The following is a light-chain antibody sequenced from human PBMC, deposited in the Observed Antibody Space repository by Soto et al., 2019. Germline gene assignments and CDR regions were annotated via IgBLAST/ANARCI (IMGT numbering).Light chain of an antibody. CDR1: RSDVGGYNY. CDR3: SSYAGTYNLV. V-gene: IGLV2-11*01. CDR2: EVT. J-gene: IGLJ2*01. Sequence: QSALTQPRSVSGSPGQSVTISCTGSRSDVGGYNYVSWYQQHPGKAPKLMIYEVTKRPSGVPDRFSGSKSGNTASLTVSGLQTEDEAVYHCSSYAGTYNLVFGGGTKLTVL.